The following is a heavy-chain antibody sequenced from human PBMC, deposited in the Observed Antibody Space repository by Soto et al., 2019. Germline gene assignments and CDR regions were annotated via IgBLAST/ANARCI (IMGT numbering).Heavy chain of an antibody. V-gene: IGHV3-48*02. CDR3: APDFGDKYHFDS. Sequence: EVQLVGSGGGLVQPGGSLRLSCAVSGASISIYSMNWIRQAPGKGLEWLSYINSASSTIHYADSVRGRFTISRDNVKNSLYLQMNSLRDEDTALYYRAPDFGDKYHFDSWGLGTLVTVSS. CDR2: INSASSTI. J-gene: IGHJ4*02. D-gene: IGHD4-17*01. CDR1: GASISIYS.